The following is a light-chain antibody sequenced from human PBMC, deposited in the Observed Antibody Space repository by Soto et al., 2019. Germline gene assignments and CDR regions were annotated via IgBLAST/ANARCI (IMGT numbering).Light chain of an antibody. Sequence: EIVLTQSPATLSLSPGERATLSCRASQSVSSYLAWYHQKPGQAPRLLISDASNRATGIPARFSGSGSGTDFTLTISSLEPEDSGLYYCQQRSNWPITFGQGTRLEIK. CDR2: DAS. CDR1: QSVSSY. CDR3: QQRSNWPIT. J-gene: IGKJ5*01. V-gene: IGKV3-11*01.